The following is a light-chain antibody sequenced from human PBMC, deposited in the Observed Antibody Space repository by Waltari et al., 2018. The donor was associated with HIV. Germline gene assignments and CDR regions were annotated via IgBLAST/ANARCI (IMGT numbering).Light chain of an antibody. V-gene: IGLV2-23*02. J-gene: IGLJ2*01. CDR2: EVS. Sequence: QSALTQPASVSGSPGQSITISCTGSSGDVGSYNLFSWYPLLPGKVPKRLIYEVSKRPSGVSTRFSGSKSDTTASLTISGLQADDEADYYCSSYAGSHTLIFGGGTKLTVL. CDR1: SGDVGSYNL. CDR3: SSYAGSHTLI.